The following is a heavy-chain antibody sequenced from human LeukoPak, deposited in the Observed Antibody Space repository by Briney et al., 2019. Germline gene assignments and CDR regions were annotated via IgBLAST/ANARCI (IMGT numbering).Heavy chain of an antibody. J-gene: IGHJ4*02. V-gene: IGHV3-48*01. D-gene: IGHD5-24*01. CDR3: ARDYKYAFNN. Sequence: GGSLRLSCAASGFTFSDYSMNWVRQAPGKGLEWISYIGIDSGNTNYADSVKGRFTISGDKAKNSLYLQMNSLRVEDTAVYYCARDYKYAFNNWGQGTLVTVSS. CDR1: GFTFSDYS. CDR2: IGIDSGNT.